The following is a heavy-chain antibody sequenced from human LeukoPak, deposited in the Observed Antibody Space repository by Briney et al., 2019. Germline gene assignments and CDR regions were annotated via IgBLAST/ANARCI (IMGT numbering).Heavy chain of an antibody. J-gene: IGHJ3*02. CDR1: GFTFDDYG. CDR2: INWNGGST. Sequence: GGSLRLSCVASGFTFDDYGMSWVRQVPGKGLEWVSGINWNGGSTGYADSVKGRFTISRDNAKNSLYLQMNSLRAEDTALYYCARGPDAMYLGGAFDIWGQGTMVTVSS. D-gene: IGHD2-2*01. V-gene: IGHV3-20*04. CDR3: ARGPDAMYLGGAFDI.